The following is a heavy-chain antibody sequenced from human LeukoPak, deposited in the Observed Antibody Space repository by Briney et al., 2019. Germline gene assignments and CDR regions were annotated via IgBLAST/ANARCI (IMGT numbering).Heavy chain of an antibody. D-gene: IGHD3-10*01. J-gene: IGHJ6*02. Sequence: SVKVSCKASGGTFGSYAISWVRQAPGQGLEWMGGILPSFGATKYSQKFQDRVTITADVSTTTVYMDLTSLSSEDTALYYCARPLNTMVRGITTATDFFSYAMDVWGLGTAVTVSS. V-gene: IGHV1-69*01. CDR3: ARPLNTMVRGITTATDFFSYAMDV. CDR2: ILPSFGAT. CDR1: GGTFGSYA.